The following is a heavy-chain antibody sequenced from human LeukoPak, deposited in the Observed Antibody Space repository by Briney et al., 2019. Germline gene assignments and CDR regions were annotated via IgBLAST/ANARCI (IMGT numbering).Heavy chain of an antibody. V-gene: IGHV4-59*02. J-gene: IGHJ4*02. CDR3: VIGVGWQPDY. CDR1: GDSVTGYY. D-gene: IGHD2-15*01. Sequence: NPSETLSLTCTVFGDSVTGYYLNWVWQPPGKGLEWIGHIYKIGTTNYNPSLKSRLTISADTSKNQFSLKLRSVTAADTAVYYCVIGVGWQPDYWGQGALVTVSS. CDR2: IYKIGTT.